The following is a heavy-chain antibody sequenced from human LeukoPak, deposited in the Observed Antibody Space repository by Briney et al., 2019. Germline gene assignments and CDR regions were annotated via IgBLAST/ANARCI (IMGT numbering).Heavy chain of an antibody. D-gene: IGHD3-10*01. V-gene: IGHV3-7*01. CDR3: ARRPFGADY. Sequence: PGGSLRLSCAASGFTFSNYWMSWVRQAPGKGLEWVANIKEDGSQKYYVDSVKGRFTISRDNAKNSLYLQMNSLRAEDTAVYYCARRPFGADYWGQGTLVTVSS. J-gene: IGHJ4*02. CDR2: IKEDGSQK. CDR1: GFTFSNYW.